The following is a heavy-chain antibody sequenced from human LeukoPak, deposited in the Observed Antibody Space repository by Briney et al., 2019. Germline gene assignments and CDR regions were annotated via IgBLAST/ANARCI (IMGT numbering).Heavy chain of an antibody. CDR2: ISGSGGST. D-gene: IGHD6-19*01. V-gene: IGHV3-23*01. CDR1: GFTFSSYA. Sequence: GGSLRLSCAASGFTFSSYAMNWVRQAPGKGLEWVSGISGSGGSTYYADSVKGRFTISRDNSQNTLYLQMNSLRAEDTAVYYCAKDPTYSSGRLDAFDIWGQGTMVTVSS. J-gene: IGHJ3*02. CDR3: AKDPTYSSGRLDAFDI.